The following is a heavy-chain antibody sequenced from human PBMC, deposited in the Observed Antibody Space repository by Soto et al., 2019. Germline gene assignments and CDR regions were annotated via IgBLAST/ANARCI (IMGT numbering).Heavy chain of an antibody. CDR2: IIPSSGTP. V-gene: IGHV1-69*01. CDR1: GGTFSNYA. D-gene: IGHD6-13*01. J-gene: IGHJ4*02. Sequence: QVQLVQSGAEVKKPGSSVKVSCKASGGTFSNYAVTWVRQAPGQGLEWMGGIIPSSGTPNYAQRFQDRVTITADESTSTVYMELSSLRSEDTALYYCASSYGTSWYGDYWGQGTLVSVSS. CDR3: ASSYGTSWYGDY.